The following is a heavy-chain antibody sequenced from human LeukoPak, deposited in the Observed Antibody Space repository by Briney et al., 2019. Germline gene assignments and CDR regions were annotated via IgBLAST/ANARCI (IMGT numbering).Heavy chain of an antibody. CDR2: IYYSGTT. D-gene: IGHD3-9*01. CDR3: ARVGGNDILTGYYKYYFDH. Sequence: PSQTPSLTCTASGGSISNGGYYWSWIRQHPGKGLEWIGYIYYSGTTYYNPSLKSRVTISVDTSKNQFSLKLSSVTAADTAVYYCARVGGNDILTGYYKYYFDHWGQGTLVTVSS. V-gene: IGHV4-31*03. CDR1: GGSISNGGYY. J-gene: IGHJ4*02.